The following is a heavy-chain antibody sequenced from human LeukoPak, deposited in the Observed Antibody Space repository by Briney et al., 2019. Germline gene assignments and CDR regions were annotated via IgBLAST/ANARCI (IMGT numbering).Heavy chain of an antibody. V-gene: IGHV4-34*01. D-gene: IGHD6-13*01. CDR2: INHSGST. CDR3: ARALGYSSDY. J-gene: IGHJ4*02. Sequence: PSETLSLTCAVYGGSFSGYYWSWIRQPPGKGLEWIGEINHSGSTNYNPSLKSRVTISVDTSKNQFFLRLSSVTAADTAVYYCARALGYSSDYWGQGTLVTVSS. CDR1: GGSFSGYY.